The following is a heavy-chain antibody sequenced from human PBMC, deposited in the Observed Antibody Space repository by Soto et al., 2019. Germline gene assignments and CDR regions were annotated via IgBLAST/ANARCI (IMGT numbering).Heavy chain of an antibody. Sequence: SETLSLTCTVSGGSISSYYWSWIRQPAGKGLEWIGRIYTSGSTNYNPSLKSRVTMSVDTSKNQFSLRLSSVTAADTAVYYCASTPPTVTTGELRFDPWGQGTLVTVLL. V-gene: IGHV4-4*07. D-gene: IGHD4-17*01. J-gene: IGHJ5*02. CDR3: ASTPPTVTTGELRFDP. CDR1: GGSISSYY. CDR2: IYTSGST.